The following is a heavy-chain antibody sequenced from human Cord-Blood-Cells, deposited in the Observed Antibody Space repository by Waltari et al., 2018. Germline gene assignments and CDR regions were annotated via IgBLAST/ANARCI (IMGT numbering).Heavy chain of an antibody. V-gene: IGHV3-30*18. Sequence: QVQLVESGRGVVQPGRSLRLSCAASGFTFSSYGLHWVRQAPGKGLEWVAVISYDGSNKYYADSVKGRFTISRDNSKNTLYLQMNSLRAEDTAVYYCAKDLTGDAFDIWGQGTMVTVSS. D-gene: IGHD7-27*01. CDR3: AKDLTGDAFDI. CDR1: GFTFSSYG. CDR2: ISYDGSNK. J-gene: IGHJ3*02.